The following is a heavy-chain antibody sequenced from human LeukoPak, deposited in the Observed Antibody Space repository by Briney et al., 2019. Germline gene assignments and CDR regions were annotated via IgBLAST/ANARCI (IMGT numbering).Heavy chain of an antibody. J-gene: IGHJ4*02. CDR2: ISAYNGNT. D-gene: IGHD1-26*01. V-gene: IGHV1-18*01. Sequence: ASVKVSCKASGYTFTSYGISWVRQAPGQGLEWMGWISAYNGNTNYAQKLQGRVTMTTDTSTSAVYMELRSLRSDDTAVYYCARGLGGSYYTVYYFDYWGQGTLVTVSS. CDR1: GYTFTSYG. CDR3: ARGLGGSYYTVYYFDY.